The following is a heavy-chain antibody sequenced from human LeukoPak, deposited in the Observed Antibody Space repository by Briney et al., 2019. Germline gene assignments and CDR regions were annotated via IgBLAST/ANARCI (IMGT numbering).Heavy chain of an antibody. J-gene: IGHJ4*02. D-gene: IGHD1-1*01. CDR2: IYSGGST. Sequence: GGSLRLSCADSGYTASSNHMSWGRATPGEGLEWVSVIYSGGSTHYADSVKGRFTISRDNSKNTLYLQMNSLRAEDTAVYHCARGPAGYNWGQGTLVTVSS. V-gene: IGHV3-53*01. CDR3: ARGPAGYN. CDR1: GYTASSNH.